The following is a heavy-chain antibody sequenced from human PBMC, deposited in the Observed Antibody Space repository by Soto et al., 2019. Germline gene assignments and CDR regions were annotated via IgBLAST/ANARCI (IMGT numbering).Heavy chain of an antibody. J-gene: IGHJ4*02. CDR2: IDPGDSDT. CDR3: VRLGNPGIVVATD. Sequence: EVQLVQSGAEVKKAGESLKISCRGSGYIFDTYWIGWVRQKPGKGPEWMGLIDPGDSDTRYTPSLTGHVTISVDTSLGFAYLQWSSLKASDTAMYFCVRLGNPGIVVATDLVQGTLVTVSS. D-gene: IGHD2-21*02. V-gene: IGHV5-51*01. CDR1: GYIFDTYW.